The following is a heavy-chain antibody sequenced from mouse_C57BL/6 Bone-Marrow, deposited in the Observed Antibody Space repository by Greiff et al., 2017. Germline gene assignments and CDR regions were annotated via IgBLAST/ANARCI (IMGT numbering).Heavy chain of an antibody. CDR3: ARGISGGYYAMNY. V-gene: IGHV2-2*01. CDR2: IWSGGST. CDR1: GFSLTSYG. J-gene: IGHJ4*01. Sequence: QVQLQQSGPGLVQPSQSLSITCTVSGFSLTSYGVHWVRQSPGKGLEWLGVIWSGGSTDYNAAIISRLSISKDNSKSQVFFKMNSLQADDTAIYYCARGISGGYYAMNYWGQGTSVTVTS.